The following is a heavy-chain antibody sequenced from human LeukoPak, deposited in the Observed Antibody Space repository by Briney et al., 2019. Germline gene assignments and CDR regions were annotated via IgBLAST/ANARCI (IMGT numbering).Heavy chain of an antibody. Sequence: SVKVSCEASGYTFTSYYMHWVRQAPGQGLEWMGGIIPIFGTANYAQKFQGRVTITADESTSTAYMELSSLRSEDTAVYYCARSDNGYYGSGCYYKLYNWFDPWGQGTLVTVSS. D-gene: IGHD3-10*01. V-gene: IGHV1-69*13. CDR3: ARSDNGYYGSGCYYKLYNWFDP. J-gene: IGHJ5*02. CDR2: IIPIFGTA. CDR1: GYTFTSYY.